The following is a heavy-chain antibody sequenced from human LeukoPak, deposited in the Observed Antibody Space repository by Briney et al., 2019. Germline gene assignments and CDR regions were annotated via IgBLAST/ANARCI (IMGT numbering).Heavy chain of an antibody. Sequence: GASVKVSFKASGYTFTGYYMHWVRRAPGQGLEWMGWINPNSGGTNYAQKFQGRVTMTRDTSISTAYMELSRLRSDDTAVYYCASPRNAYDSSGYYPMGAFDIWGQGTMVTVSS. CDR3: ASPRNAYDSSGYYPMGAFDI. V-gene: IGHV1-2*02. CDR2: INPNSGGT. D-gene: IGHD3-22*01. CDR1: GYTFTGYY. J-gene: IGHJ3*02.